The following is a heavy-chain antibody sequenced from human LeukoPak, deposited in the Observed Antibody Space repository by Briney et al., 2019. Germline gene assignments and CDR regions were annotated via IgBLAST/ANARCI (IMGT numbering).Heavy chain of an antibody. CDR3: ARVSHYYYGMDV. Sequence: GGSLRLSCAASGFTLSSYAMHWVRQAPGKGLEWVAVISYDGSNKYYADSVKGRFTISRDNSKNTLYLQMNSLRAEDTAVYYCARVSHYYYGMDVWGQGTTVTVSS. V-gene: IGHV3-30*04. J-gene: IGHJ6*02. CDR1: GFTLSSYA. CDR2: ISYDGSNK.